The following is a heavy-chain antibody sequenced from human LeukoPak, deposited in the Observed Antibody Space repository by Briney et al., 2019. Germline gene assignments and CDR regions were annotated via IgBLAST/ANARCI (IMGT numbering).Heavy chain of an antibody. CDR1: GFTFSSYA. CDR2: ISGSGGST. Sequence: GGSLTLSCAASGFTFSSYAMSWVRQAPGKGLEWVSAISGSGGSTYYADSVKGRFTISRDNSKNTLYLQMNSLRAEDTAVYYCAKGYYDSSGYYSYWGQGTLVTVSS. CDR3: AKGYYDSSGYYSY. J-gene: IGHJ4*02. D-gene: IGHD3-22*01. V-gene: IGHV3-23*01.